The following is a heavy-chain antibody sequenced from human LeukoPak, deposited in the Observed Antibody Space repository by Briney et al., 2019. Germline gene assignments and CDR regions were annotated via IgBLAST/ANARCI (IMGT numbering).Heavy chain of an antibody. CDR3: GRRPRSGYYVLEAFDI. J-gene: IGHJ3*02. V-gene: IGHV4-39*01. Sequence: PSETLSLTCAVYGGSFSGYYWGWIRQPPGKGLEWIGSIYYSGSTYYNPSLKSRVTISVDTSKNQFSLKLSSVTAADTAVYYCGRRPRSGYYVLEAFDIWGQGKMVTVSS. CDR2: IYYSGST. D-gene: IGHD3-3*01. CDR1: GGSFSGYY.